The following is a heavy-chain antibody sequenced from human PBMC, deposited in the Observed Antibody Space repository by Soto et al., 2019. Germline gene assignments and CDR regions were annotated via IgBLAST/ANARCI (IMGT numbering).Heavy chain of an antibody. CDR2: IIPILGIA. CDR3: ARGRGLWFGEPKGAFDI. D-gene: IGHD3-10*01. V-gene: IGHV1-69*02. CDR1: GGTFSSYT. J-gene: IGHJ3*02. Sequence: SVKVSCKASGGTFSSYTIRWVRQAPGQGLEWMGRIIPILGIANYAQKFQGRVTITADRSKNQFSLKLSSVTAADTAVYYCARGRGLWFGEPKGAFDIWGQGTMVTVSS.